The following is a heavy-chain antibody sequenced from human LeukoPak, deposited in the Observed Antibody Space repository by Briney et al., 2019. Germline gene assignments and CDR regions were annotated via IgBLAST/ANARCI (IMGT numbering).Heavy chain of an antibody. D-gene: IGHD6-19*01. Sequence: GGSLRLSCAASGFTFSICAMSWVRQAPGKGLEWVSAISGSGGSTYYADSVKGRFTISRDNSKNTLYLQMNSLRAEDTAVYYCAKSSHSTGWIDYWGQGTLVTVSS. CDR3: AKSSHSTGWIDY. CDR1: GFTFSICA. CDR2: ISGSGGST. V-gene: IGHV3-23*01. J-gene: IGHJ4*02.